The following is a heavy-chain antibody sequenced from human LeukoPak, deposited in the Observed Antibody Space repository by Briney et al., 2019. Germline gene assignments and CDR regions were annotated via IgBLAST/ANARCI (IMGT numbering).Heavy chain of an antibody. Sequence: GGSLRLSCAASGFTFGGYWMTWLRQPPGKGLKWVAHIRQDGGDKYYVDSVKGRFTISRDNAKNSLYLKMNSLRAEDTAIYYCARDKPAGIPVASYHDYWGQGILVTVSS. D-gene: IGHD6-19*01. CDR3: ARDKPAGIPVASYHDY. CDR1: GFTFGGYW. CDR2: IRQDGGDK. J-gene: IGHJ4*02. V-gene: IGHV3-7*01.